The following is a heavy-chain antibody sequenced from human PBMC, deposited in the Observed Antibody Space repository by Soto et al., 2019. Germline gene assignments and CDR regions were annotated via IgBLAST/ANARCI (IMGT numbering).Heavy chain of an antibody. CDR1: EFSFSTYW. CDR3: ARDQSYGGYFYYAMDV. D-gene: IGHD3-10*01. Sequence: PGGSLRLSCAASEFSFSTYWMHWVRQAPGKGLVWVSRINPDGSRTSYADSVKGRFTISRDNAKNTLYLQMNSLRAEDTAVYYCARDQSYGGYFYYAMDVWGQGTTVTVSS. CDR2: INPDGSRT. J-gene: IGHJ6*02. V-gene: IGHV3-74*01.